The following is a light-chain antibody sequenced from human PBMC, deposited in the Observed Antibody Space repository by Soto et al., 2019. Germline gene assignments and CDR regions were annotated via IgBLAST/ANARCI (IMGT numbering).Light chain of an antibody. CDR3: QQYGSSPV. CDR2: GAS. J-gene: IGKJ2*01. Sequence: EIVLTQSPGTLSLSPGERATLSCRASQSVSSSYLAWYQQKPGQAPRLLIYGASSRATDIPDRFSGSGSGTDFTLTISRLEPEDFAVYYCQQYGSSPVFGQGTKLEIK. V-gene: IGKV3-20*01. CDR1: QSVSSSY.